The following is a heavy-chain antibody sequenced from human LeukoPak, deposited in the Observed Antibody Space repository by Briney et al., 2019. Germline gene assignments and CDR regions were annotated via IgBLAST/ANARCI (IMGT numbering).Heavy chain of an antibody. D-gene: IGHD3-10*01. CDR3: ARGRDGSGSYSPLLSY. CDR2: ISSSSSYI. J-gene: IGHJ4*02. Sequence: GGSLRLSCAASGFTFSSYSMNWVRQAPGKGLEWVSSISSSSSYIYYADSVKGRFTISRDNAKNSLYLQMNSLGAEDTAVYYCARGRDGSGSYSPLLSYWGQGTLVTVSS. CDR1: GFTFSSYS. V-gene: IGHV3-21*01.